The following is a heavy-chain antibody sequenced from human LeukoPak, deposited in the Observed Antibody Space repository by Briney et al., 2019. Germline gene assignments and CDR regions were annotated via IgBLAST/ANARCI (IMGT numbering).Heavy chain of an antibody. CDR1: GYTFTNYG. J-gene: IGHJ4*02. V-gene: IGHV1-18*01. D-gene: IGHD3-22*01. CDR2: ISAYNGNP. CDR3: ARAGQGYYYDTSAYYYNY. Sequence: ASVKVSCKASGYTFTNYGISWVRQAPGQGLEWMGWISAYNGNPTYARKLQGRVTMTTDTSTSTAYMELRSLTSDDTAVFFCARAGQGYYYDTSAYYYNYWGQGTLVTVSS.